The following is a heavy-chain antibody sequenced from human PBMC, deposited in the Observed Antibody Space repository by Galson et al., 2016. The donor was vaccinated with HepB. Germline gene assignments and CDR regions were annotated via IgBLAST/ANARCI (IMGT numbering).Heavy chain of an antibody. D-gene: IGHD3-22*01. CDR3: AKQRSGYYYTFDY. Sequence: SLRLSCAASGFTFDDYAMHWVRQAPGKGLEWVSGLSWDSVTIGYADSVKGRFTISRDNAKNSLYLQMDSLRAEDTALYYCAKQRSGYYYTFDYWGQGTLVTVSS. V-gene: IGHV3-9*01. CDR2: LSWDSVTI. J-gene: IGHJ4*02. CDR1: GFTFDDYA.